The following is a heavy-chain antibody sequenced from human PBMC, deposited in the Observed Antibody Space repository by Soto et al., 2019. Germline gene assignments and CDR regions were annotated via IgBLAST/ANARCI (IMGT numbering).Heavy chain of an antibody. CDR2: ISSSSSYI. CDR1: GFTFSSYS. Sequence: GGSLRLSCAASGFTFSSYSMNWVRQAPGKGLEWVSSISSSSSYIYYADSVKGRFTISRDNAKNSLYLQMNSLRAEDTAVYYCARGEYDILTGYYRDWGQGTLVTVSS. J-gene: IGHJ4*02. CDR3: ARGEYDILTGYYRD. D-gene: IGHD3-9*01. V-gene: IGHV3-21*01.